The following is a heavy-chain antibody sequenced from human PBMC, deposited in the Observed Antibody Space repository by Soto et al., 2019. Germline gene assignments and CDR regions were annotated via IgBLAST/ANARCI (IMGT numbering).Heavy chain of an antibody. CDR1: GYTFPSYG. D-gene: IGHD3-10*01. CDR2: ISGYNGNT. J-gene: IGHJ6*02. Sequence: QVQLGQSGAEVKKPGASVKVSCKASGYTFPSYGVSWVRQAPGQGPEWMGWISGYNGNTNYAQKHQGRVTMTTDTCTSTAYMALRSLRSYATAVYYCASAGKYYYGSGSPYYYGIDVWGQGITVTVSS. V-gene: IGHV1-18*04. CDR3: ASAGKYYYGSGSPYYYGIDV.